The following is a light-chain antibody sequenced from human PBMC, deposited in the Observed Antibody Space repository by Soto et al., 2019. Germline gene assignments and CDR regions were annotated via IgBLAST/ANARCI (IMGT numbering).Light chain of an antibody. CDR1: QSLNSR. CDR2: DAS. CDR3: QQRSNWPLT. Sequence: IKLTQSPSTLSASVGDRVTLTCRASQSLNSRLAWYQQRPGKAPKLLIYDASTLESGVPSRFSGSGSGTEFTLTINNLQPEDFAVYYCQQRSNWPLTFGAGTKV. J-gene: IGKJ4*01. V-gene: IGKV1-5*01.